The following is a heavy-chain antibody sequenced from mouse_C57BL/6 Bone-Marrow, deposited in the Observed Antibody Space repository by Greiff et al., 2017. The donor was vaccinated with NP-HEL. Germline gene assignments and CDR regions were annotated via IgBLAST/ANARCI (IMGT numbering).Heavy chain of an antibody. D-gene: IGHD3-3*01. J-gene: IGHJ1*03. CDR3: ANNEGYFDV. CDR1: GFSLTSYG. CDR2: IWRGGST. Sequence: VQLKESGPGLVQPSQSLSITCTVSGFSLTSYGVHWVRQSPGKGLEWLGVIWRGGSTDYNAAFMSRVSITKDNSKSQVFFKMNSLQADDTAIYYCANNEGYFDVWGTGTPVTVSS. V-gene: IGHV2-5*01.